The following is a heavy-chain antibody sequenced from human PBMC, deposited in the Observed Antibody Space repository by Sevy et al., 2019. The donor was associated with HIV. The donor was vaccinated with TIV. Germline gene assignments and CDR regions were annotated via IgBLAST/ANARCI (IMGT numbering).Heavy chain of an antibody. Sequence: WGSLRLSCTASGFSFSNYVMAWVRQAPGKGLEWVSSVSPTSLSTYYAESVKGRFTISRDNSKNSLYLQMNSLRAEDTANYSCAKLHSRMIPGNGALDYWGRGTLVTVSS. CDR2: VSPTSLST. J-gene: IGHJ4*01. CDR3: AKLHSRMIPGNGALDY. D-gene: IGHD3-16*01. CDR1: GFSFSNYV. V-gene: IGHV3-23*01.